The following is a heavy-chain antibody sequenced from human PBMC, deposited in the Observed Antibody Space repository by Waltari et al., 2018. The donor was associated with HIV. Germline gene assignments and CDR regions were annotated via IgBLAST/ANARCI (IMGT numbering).Heavy chain of an antibody. V-gene: IGHV1-18*01. CDR3: ARVAGGDYFDY. Sequence: QVQLVQSGGEVQKPGASVKVSCKASGYTFIDHGITRVRQAPGQGLEWMAWISPYNGNTDYAQRFQGRVSVTTDTSTNTAYMELRSLRSDDTAVYFCARVAGGDYFDYWGQGTLVTVSS. CDR2: ISPYNGNT. CDR1: GYTFIDHG. J-gene: IGHJ4*02. D-gene: IGHD4-17*01.